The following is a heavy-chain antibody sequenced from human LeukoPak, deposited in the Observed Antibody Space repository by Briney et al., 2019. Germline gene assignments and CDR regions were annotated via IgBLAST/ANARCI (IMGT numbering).Heavy chain of an antibody. CDR1: GYTFSSYA. CDR3: GRDPLPFRVYEGSVCFAS. D-gene: IGHD3-22*01. CDR2: ISYDGSNK. Sequence: GRSLRLSCAASGYTFSSYAMHWVRQAPGKGLEWVAVISYDGSNKYYADSVKGRFTISRDNSKNTLYMQMSTPGVENTAVFNCGRDPLPFRVYEGSVCFASWGKGTLV. V-gene: IGHV3-30-3*01. J-gene: IGHJ4*02.